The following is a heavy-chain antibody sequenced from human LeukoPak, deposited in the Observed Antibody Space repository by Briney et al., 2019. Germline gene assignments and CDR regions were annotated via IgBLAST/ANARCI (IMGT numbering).Heavy chain of an antibody. CDR1: GFTFSSYA. CDR2: IGGSGGST. J-gene: IGHJ4*02. Sequence: GGSLRLSCAASGFTFSSYAMSWVRQAPGKGLELVSAIGGSGGSTYYADSVKGRFTIARDNSENTLYLQMNSLRAEDTAVYYCAKDSKGLGYWGQGTLVTVSS. V-gene: IGHV3-23*01. CDR3: AKDSKGLGY. D-gene: IGHD3/OR15-3a*01.